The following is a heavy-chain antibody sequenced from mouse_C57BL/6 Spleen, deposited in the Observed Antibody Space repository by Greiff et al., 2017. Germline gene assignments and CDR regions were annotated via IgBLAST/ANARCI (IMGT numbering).Heavy chain of an antibody. CDR1: GYAFSSSW. D-gene: IGHD1-1*01. Sequence: VQLQQSGPELVKPGASVKISCKASGYAFSSSWMNWVKQRPGKGLEWIGRIYPGDGDTNYNGKFKGKATLTADKSSSTAYMQLSSLTSEDSAVYFCARAADYYGSSWDYWGQGTTLTVSS. V-gene: IGHV1-82*01. J-gene: IGHJ2*01. CDR3: ARAADYYGSSWDY. CDR2: IYPGDGDT.